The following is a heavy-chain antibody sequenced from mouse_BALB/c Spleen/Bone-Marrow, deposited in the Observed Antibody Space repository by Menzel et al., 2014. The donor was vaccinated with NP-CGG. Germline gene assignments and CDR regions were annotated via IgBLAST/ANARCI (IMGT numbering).Heavy chain of an antibody. CDR2: IDTSDSYT. Sequence: QVQLQQPGAELGMPGASVKMSCKASGLAFTDNWIYWVKQRPGQGPEWIGAIDTSDSYTNYNQKFMGKASLTVDASSSTAYVQVSSLTSDDSAVYYCARGGHDFSLDYWGQGTSVTVSS. V-gene: IGHV1-69*01. CDR3: ARGGHDFSLDY. D-gene: IGHD2-4*01. J-gene: IGHJ4*01. CDR1: GLAFTDNW.